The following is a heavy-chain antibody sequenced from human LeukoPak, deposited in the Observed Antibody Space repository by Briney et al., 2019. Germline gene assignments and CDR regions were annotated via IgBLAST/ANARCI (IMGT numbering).Heavy chain of an antibody. V-gene: IGHV3-30-3*01. D-gene: IGHD3-9*01. CDR2: ISFDRSTT. CDR1: GFTFSNAW. Sequence: GGSLRLSCAASGFTFSNAWMNWVRQAPGKGLEWVAVISFDRSTTYNADSVKGRFTISRDDSRNTLYLQMSSLSPEDTAVYYCARGGPPRHFDWLVDFWGQGTLVTVSS. J-gene: IGHJ4*02. CDR3: ARGGPPRHFDWLVDF.